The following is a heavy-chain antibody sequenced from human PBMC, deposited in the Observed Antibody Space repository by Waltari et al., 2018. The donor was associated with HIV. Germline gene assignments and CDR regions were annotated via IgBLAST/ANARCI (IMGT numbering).Heavy chain of an antibody. CDR1: GGSISSGDYY. J-gene: IGHJ4*02. Sequence: LQESGPGLVQPSQTLSLICTVSGGSISSGDYYWTWIRQLPGNSLEWIGYIHHNGRAYYNPSLKSRLTISLDTSKNQFSLKLTSVTAADTAVYYCARKRGADYFFDFWGQGALVTVSP. D-gene: IGHD2-21*01. V-gene: IGHV4-31*03. CDR3: ARKRGADYFFDF. CDR2: IHHNGRA.